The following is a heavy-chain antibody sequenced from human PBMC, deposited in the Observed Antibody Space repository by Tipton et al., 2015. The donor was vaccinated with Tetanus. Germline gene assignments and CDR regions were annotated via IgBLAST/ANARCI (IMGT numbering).Heavy chain of an antibody. Sequence: TLSLTCTVSGGSVNSGGYYWSWIRQPPGKGLEWIGSIFYTGNTYYKSSLKSRITISVDPSKNQFSLRLSSVTAADTAVYYCASRDADFYGSGLYKDIWGKGTTVTVSS. J-gene: IGHJ6*03. CDR1: GGSVNSGGYY. D-gene: IGHD3-10*01. V-gene: IGHV4-30-2*03. CDR3: ASRDADFYGSGLYKDI. CDR2: IFYTGNT.